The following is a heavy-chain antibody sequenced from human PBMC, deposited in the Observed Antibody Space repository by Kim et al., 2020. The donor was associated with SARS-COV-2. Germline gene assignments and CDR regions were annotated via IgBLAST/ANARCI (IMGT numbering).Heavy chain of an antibody. J-gene: IGHJ4*02. Sequence: DSVKGRFTISRDNSKNTLYLQMNSLRAEDTAVYYCAKDRVTMVRGVLDYWGQGTLVTVSS. V-gene: IGHV3-23*01. D-gene: IGHD3-10*01. CDR3: AKDRVTMVRGVLDY.